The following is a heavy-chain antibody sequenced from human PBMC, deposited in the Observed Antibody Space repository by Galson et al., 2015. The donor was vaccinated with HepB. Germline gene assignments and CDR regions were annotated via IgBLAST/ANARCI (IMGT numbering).Heavy chain of an antibody. V-gene: IGHV3-48*01. D-gene: IGHD3-16*01. CDR3: ARGLRGSTDY. Sequence: LRLSCAASGFTFSSYSMNWVRQAPGKGLEWVSYISSSSSTIYYADSVKGRFTISRDNAKNSLYLQMNSLRAEDTAVYYCARGLRGSTDYWGQGTLVTVSS. J-gene: IGHJ4*02. CDR2: ISSSSSTI. CDR1: GFTFSSYS.